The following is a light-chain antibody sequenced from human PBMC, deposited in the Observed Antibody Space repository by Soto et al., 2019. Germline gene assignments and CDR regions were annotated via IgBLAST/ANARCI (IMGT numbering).Light chain of an antibody. V-gene: IGKV1-39*01. CDR2: GSY. CDR3: QQSYFIPWT. J-gene: IGKJ1*01. CDR1: QSIKTY. Sequence: DIQMTQSPSSLSASVGDRVSITCRASQSIKTYLNWYQQKTGKDPKLLIYGSYNLQSEVPPRFSGPGSGTDFTLIISSLQPEDFATYFCQQSYFIPWTFGQGTKVDLK.